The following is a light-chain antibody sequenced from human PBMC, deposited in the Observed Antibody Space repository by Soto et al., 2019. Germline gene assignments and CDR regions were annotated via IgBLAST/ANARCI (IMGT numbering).Light chain of an antibody. V-gene: IGKV1-5*01. CDR1: QSISTW. J-gene: IGKJ5*01. CDR2: DAS. CDR3: QQYNNWPPIT. Sequence: IQMTQSPYTLSASVGHRVTIPCRASQSISTWLAWYQQKPGKAPKVLFYDASRLQGGVPSKFSGSGSGTEFTLTISSLQSEDFAVYYCQQYNNWPPITFGQGTRLEIK.